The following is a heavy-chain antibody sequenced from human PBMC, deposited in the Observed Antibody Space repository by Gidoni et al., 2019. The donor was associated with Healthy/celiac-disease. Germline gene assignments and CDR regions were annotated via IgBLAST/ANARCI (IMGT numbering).Heavy chain of an antibody. CDR1: GGTFSSYA. D-gene: IGHD2-2*01. CDR3: ARAVGYCSSTSCANWFDP. J-gene: IGHJ5*02. V-gene: IGHV1-69*06. CDR2: IIPIFGTA. Sequence: QVQLVQSGAEVKKPGSSVKVSCKASGGTFSSYAISWVRQAPGQGLEWMGGIIPIFGTANYAQKFQGRVTITADKSTSTAYMELSSLRSEDTAVYYCARAVGYCSSTSCANWFDPWGQGTLVTVSS.